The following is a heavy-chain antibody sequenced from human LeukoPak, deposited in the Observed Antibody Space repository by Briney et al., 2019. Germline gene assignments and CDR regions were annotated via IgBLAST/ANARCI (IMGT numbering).Heavy chain of an antibody. CDR3: AKRPGVKLGDY. D-gene: IGHD7-27*01. V-gene: IGHV3-30-3*02. CDR2: ISYDGSSK. J-gene: IGHJ4*02. Sequence: GGSLRLSCAASGFTFSSYAMHWVRQAPGKGLEWVAVISYDGSSKYYADSVKGRFTISRDNAKNSLYLQMNSLRAEDTAVYYCAKRPGVKLGDYWGQGTLVTVSS. CDR1: GFTFSSYA.